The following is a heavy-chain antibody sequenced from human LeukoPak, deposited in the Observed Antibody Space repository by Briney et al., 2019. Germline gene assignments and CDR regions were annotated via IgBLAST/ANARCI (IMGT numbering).Heavy chain of an antibody. CDR3: ARDPHSGSYSDC. D-gene: IGHD1-26*01. J-gene: IGHJ4*02. CDR1: GGSISSSSYY. V-gene: IGHV4-39*07. Sequence: KTSETLSLTCTVSGGSISSSSYYWGWIRQPPGKGLEWIGSIYYSGSTYYNPSLKSRVTISVDTSKNQFSLKLSSVTAADTAVYYCARDPHSGSYSDCWGQGTLVTVSS. CDR2: IYYSGST.